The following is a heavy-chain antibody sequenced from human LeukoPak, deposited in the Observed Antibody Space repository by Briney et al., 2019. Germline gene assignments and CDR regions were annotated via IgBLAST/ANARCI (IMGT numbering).Heavy chain of an antibody. CDR2: INHSGYT. J-gene: IGHJ4*02. CDR3: TRMTTGHDY. D-gene: IGHD4-17*01. V-gene: IGHV4-34*01. Sequence: SETLSLTCAVSGVSFDDYYWAWVRQTPGKGLEWIGEINHSGYTNDSPSLKSRVTLSIDTSRKQFSFNLRSVTVADAGIYYCTRMTTGHDYWGQGTLVTVSS. CDR1: GVSFDDYY.